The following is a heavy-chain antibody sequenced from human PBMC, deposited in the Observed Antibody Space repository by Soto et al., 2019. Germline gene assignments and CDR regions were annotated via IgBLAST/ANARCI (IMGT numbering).Heavy chain of an antibody. CDR1: GGSISSGGYY. CDR2: IYYSGST. Sequence: SETLSLTCTVSGGSISSGGYYWSWIRQHPGKGLEWIGYIYYSGSTYYNPSLKSRVTISVDTSKNQFSLKLSSVTAADTAVYYCARGDSSGYYNWFDPWGQGTLVTVSS. D-gene: IGHD3-22*01. J-gene: IGHJ5*02. CDR3: ARGDSSGYYNWFDP. V-gene: IGHV4-31*03.